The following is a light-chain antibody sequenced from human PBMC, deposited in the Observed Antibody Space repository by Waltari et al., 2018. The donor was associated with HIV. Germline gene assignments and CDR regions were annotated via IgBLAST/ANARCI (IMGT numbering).Light chain of an antibody. CDR2: RDS. Sequence: NNIGSKNVHWYQQKAGQAPGLVIYRDSNRPSGIPERFSGSNSGDTATLTISRAQAGDEADYYCQVWDSSTAIFGGGTKLTVL. V-gene: IGLV3-9*01. CDR1: NIGSKN. J-gene: IGLJ2*01. CDR3: QVWDSSTAI.